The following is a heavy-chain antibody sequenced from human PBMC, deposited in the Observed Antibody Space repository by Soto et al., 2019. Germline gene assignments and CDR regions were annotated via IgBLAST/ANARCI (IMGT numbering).Heavy chain of an antibody. V-gene: IGHV3-30-3*01. Sequence: QVQLVDSGGGVVQPGGSLKLSCAASGFTFSSYARHWVRQAPGKGLEGGAVISYDGSNKYYADSVKGRFTISRDNSKNTLYLQMNSLRAEDTAVYYCARSGGFLEWPPDYWGQGTLVTVSS. D-gene: IGHD3-3*01. J-gene: IGHJ4*02. CDR1: GFTFSSYA. CDR3: ARSGGFLEWPPDY. CDR2: ISYDGSNK.